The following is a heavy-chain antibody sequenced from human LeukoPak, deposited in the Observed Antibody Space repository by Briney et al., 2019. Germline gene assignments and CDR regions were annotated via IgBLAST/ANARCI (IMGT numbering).Heavy chain of an antibody. D-gene: IGHD6-13*01. J-gene: IGHJ4*02. CDR3: ATDLAIAAAGTGTTRDY. CDR1: GYTLTELS. CDR2: FDPEDGET. Sequence: GASVKVSCKVSGYTLTELSMHWVRQAPGKGLEWMRGFDPEDGETIYAQKFQGRVTMTEDTSTDTAYMELSSLRSEDTAVYYCATDLAIAAAGTGTTRDYWGQGTLVTVSS. V-gene: IGHV1-24*01.